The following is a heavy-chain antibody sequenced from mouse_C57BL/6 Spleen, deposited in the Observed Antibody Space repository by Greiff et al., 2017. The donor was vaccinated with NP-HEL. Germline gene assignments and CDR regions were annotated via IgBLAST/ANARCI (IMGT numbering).Heavy chain of an antibody. CDR1: GYTFTDYN. CDR2: INPNNGGT. V-gene: IGHV1-18*01. J-gene: IGHJ4*01. D-gene: IGHD1-1*01. Sequence: EVQLQQSGPELVKPGASVKIPCKASGYTFTDYNMDWVKQSHGKSLEWIGDINPNNGGTIYNQKFKGKATLTVDKSSSTAYMELRSLTSEDTAVYYCARYPKEYYGSSYGAMDYWGQGTSVTVSS. CDR3: ARYPKEYYGSSYGAMDY.